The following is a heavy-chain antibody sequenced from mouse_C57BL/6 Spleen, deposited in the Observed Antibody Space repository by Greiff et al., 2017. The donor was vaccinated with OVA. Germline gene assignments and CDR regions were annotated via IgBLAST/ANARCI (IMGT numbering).Heavy chain of an antibody. CDR3: ARNQYDYDGMDY. CDR1: GFSLTSYG. CDR2: IWRGGST. Sequence: QVQLQQSGPGLVQPSQSLSITCTVSGFSLTSYGVHWVRQSPGKGLEWLGVIWRGGSTDYNAAFISRLSISKDNSKSHVFFKMNSLQADDTAIYYCARNQYDYDGMDYWGQGTSVTVSS. V-gene: IGHV2-2*01. J-gene: IGHJ4*01. D-gene: IGHD2-4*01.